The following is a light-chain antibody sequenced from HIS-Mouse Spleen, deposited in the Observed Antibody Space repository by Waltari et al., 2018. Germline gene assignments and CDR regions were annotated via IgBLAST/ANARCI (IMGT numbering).Light chain of an antibody. Sequence: DIQLTQSPSFLSASVGDRVTITCRASQGISSYLAWYQQKPGKAPKPLIYAASTLQSGVPSRFSGSGSGTEFTLTISSLQPEDFATYYCQQLNSYPRTFGQGTKVEIK. V-gene: IGKV1-9*01. CDR2: AAS. CDR1: QGISSY. J-gene: IGKJ1*01. CDR3: QQLNSYPRT.